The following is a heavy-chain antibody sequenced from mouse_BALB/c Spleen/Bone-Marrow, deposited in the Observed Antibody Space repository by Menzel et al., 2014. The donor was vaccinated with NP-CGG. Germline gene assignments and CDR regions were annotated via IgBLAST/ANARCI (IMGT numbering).Heavy chain of an antibody. CDR3: ARYYYGYYFDY. D-gene: IGHD1-2*01. CDR1: GFNIKDTY. J-gene: IGHJ2*01. V-gene: IGHV14-3*02. CDR2: IDPANGDT. Sequence: VQLQQSGAELVKPGASVKLSCTASGFNIKDTYMHWVKQRPEQGLEWIGRIDPANGDTKYDPKFQGKATITADTSSNTAYLQLSSLTSEDTAVYYCARYYYGYYFDYWGQGTTLAVSS.